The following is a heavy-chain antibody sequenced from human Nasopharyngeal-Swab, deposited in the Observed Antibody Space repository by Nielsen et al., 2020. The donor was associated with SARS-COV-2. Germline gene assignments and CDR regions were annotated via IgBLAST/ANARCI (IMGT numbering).Heavy chain of an antibody. CDR3: ARDSPWQELDY. J-gene: IGHJ4*02. CDR1: GFSFSIYW. V-gene: IGHV3-74*01. Sequence: GGSLRLSCAASGFSFSIYWMHWVRQPPGKGLVRVSGISSDESTTTYADSMKGRFTISRDNTKNTLYLQMNSLRAEDTAVYYCARDSPWQELDYWGQGTLVTVSS. CDR2: ISSDESTT. D-gene: IGHD1-1*01.